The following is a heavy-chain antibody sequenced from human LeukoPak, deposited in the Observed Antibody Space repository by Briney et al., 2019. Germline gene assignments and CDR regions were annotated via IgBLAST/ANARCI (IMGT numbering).Heavy chain of an antibody. Sequence: GGSLRLSCAATGFTFSNYWMSWVRQAPGKGLEWVANIKEDGSEKYYVDSVKGRFTISRDNARNSLYLQMNSLRAEDTAVYYCASGRQLGYWGQGTLVTVSS. V-gene: IGHV3-7*01. CDR3: ASGRQLGY. J-gene: IGHJ4*02. CDR2: IKEDGSEK. D-gene: IGHD6-13*01. CDR1: GFTFSNYW.